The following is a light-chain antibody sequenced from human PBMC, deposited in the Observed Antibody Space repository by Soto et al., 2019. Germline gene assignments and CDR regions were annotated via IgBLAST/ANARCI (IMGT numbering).Light chain of an antibody. CDR3: QQYDDLPYT. V-gene: IGKV1-33*01. CDR2: HAS. CDR1: QGIAKS. J-gene: IGKJ2*01. Sequence: DLQMTQSPSSLSASVGDRVTITCQASQGIAKSLNWYQQKPGKAPELLIYHASNLETGVPSRFSGSGSGTDFTFTISNLQPEDIATYFCQQYDDLPYTFGQGTKLEIK.